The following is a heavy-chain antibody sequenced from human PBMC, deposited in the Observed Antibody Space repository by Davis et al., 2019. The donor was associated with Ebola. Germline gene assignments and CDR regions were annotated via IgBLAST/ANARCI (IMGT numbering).Heavy chain of an antibody. CDR2: IYYSGST. Sequence: SETLSLTCTVSGYSISSGYYWGWIRQPPGKGLEWIGSIYYSGSTYYNPSLKSRVTISVDTSKNQFSLKLRSVTAADTAVYYCARADGDYVHFDSWGQGILVTVSS. J-gene: IGHJ4*02. CDR1: GYSISSGYY. V-gene: IGHV4-38-2*02. CDR3: ARADGDYVHFDS. D-gene: IGHD4-17*01.